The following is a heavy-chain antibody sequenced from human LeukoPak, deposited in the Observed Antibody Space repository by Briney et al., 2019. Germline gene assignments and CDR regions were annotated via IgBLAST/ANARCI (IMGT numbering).Heavy chain of an antibody. D-gene: IGHD3-16*01. Sequence: GESLKISCKGSGYSFTSHWIGWVRQMPGKGLEWMGIIYPGDSETKYSPSFRGHVTISADKSISTAYLQWSSLKASDTAMYYCARTLVGETEDYWGQGTLVTVSS. CDR1: GYSFTSHW. CDR2: IYPGDSET. CDR3: ARTLVGETEDY. J-gene: IGHJ4*02. V-gene: IGHV5-51*01.